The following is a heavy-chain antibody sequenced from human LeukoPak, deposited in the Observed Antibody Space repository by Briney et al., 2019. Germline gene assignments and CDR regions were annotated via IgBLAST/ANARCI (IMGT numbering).Heavy chain of an antibody. CDR1: GFTFSNYG. CDR3: AKDSCSSTSCYEDF. D-gene: IGHD2-2*01. J-gene: IGHJ4*02. CDR2: ISYDGSNK. V-gene: IGHV3-30*18. Sequence: GRSLRLSCAASGFTFSNYGMHWVRQAPGNGLEWVAVISYDGSNKYYSDSVKGRFTISRDNSKNTLYLKMNSLRAEDTGVYYCAKDSCSSTSCYEDFWGQGTLVTVSS.